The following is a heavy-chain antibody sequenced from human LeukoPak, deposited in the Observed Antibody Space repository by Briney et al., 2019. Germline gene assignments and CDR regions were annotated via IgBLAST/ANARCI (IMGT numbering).Heavy chain of an antibody. D-gene: IGHD2-15*01. Sequence: GGSLRLSCTASGFTFGDYAMSWFRQAPGKGLEWVSYISSSGATRYYADSVKGRFTMSRDNAKNSLYLLLNSLRAEDTAVYYCAREVVVAATRYMDVWGKGTTVTTSS. J-gene: IGHJ6*03. CDR1: GFTFGDYA. V-gene: IGHV3-48*03. CDR3: AREVVVAATRYMDV. CDR2: ISSSGATR.